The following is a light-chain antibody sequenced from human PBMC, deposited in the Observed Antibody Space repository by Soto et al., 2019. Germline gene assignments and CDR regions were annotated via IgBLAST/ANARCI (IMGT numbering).Light chain of an antibody. V-gene: IGKV1-39*01. CDR3: QQSYSTSWT. J-gene: IGKJ1*01. CDR2: AAP. CDR1: QSISSY. Sequence: DIQMTQSPSSLSASVGDRVTITCRASQSISSYLNWYQQKPGKAPKLLIYAAPSLQSGVPSRYSGSGSGTDCTLTISSLQPEDFATYYCQQSYSTSWTFGQGTKVEIK.